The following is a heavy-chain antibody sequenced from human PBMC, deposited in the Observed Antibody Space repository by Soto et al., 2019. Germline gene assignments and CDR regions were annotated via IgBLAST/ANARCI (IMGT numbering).Heavy chain of an antibody. CDR2: VSTNDDRT. CDR1: CYTFTSDG. J-gene: IGHJ4*02. Sequence: ASVKVSFTTSCYTFTSDGLAWLRQAPGQRPEWMGWVSTNDDRTNYARKFQGRVTMTTDRSTTTTSMELRSLGTDDTAVYYCARELNTESSAYYSFAFWGQGTLVTVSS. D-gene: IGHD3-22*01. CDR3: ARELNTESSAYYSFAF. V-gene: IGHV1-18*01.